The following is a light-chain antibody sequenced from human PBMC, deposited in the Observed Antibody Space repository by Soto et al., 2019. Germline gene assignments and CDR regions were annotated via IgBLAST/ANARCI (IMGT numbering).Light chain of an antibody. CDR1: QNVDSNY. CDR3: QQYIRWPLT. J-gene: IGKJ4*01. CDR2: ADS. Sequence: IVLTQSPGTLSLSPGERATLSCRASQNVDSNYLAWYQQKPGQAPRLLIYADSNRATGIPARFSGSGSGTEFTLTISSLQSEDFAVYYCQQYIRWPLTFGGGTKVDIK. V-gene: IGKV3-20*01.